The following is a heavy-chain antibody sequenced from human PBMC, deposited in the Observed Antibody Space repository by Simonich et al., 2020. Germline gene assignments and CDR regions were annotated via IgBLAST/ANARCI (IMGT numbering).Heavy chain of an antibody. Sequence: QVQLQESGPGLVKPSETLSLTCAVSGYSISSGYYWGWIRQPPGKGLEWIGSIYHSGNTYYHPSLKSRVTISVDTSKNQFSLKLSSVTAADTAVYYCARVGYSNYYYYGMDVWGQGTTVTVSS. CDR1: GYSISSGYY. CDR2: IYHSGNT. J-gene: IGHJ6*02. CDR3: ARVGYSNYYYYGMDV. V-gene: IGHV4-38-2*01. D-gene: IGHD6-13*01.